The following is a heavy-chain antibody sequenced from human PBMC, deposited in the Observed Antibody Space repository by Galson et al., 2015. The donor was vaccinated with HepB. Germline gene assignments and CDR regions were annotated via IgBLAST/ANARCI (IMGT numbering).Heavy chain of an antibody. V-gene: IGHV3-21*01. CDR2: ISGDSTYM. J-gene: IGHJ4*02. Sequence: SLRLSCATSGFTFSSYNMNWVRQAPGKGLEWVSCISGDSTYMYYADSVKGRFTISRDNAKNSLDLQMTSLRAEDTAVYYCARDPPLGTPFDFWGQGTLVTVSS. CDR3: ARDPPLGTPFDF. D-gene: IGHD7-27*01. CDR1: GFTFSSYN.